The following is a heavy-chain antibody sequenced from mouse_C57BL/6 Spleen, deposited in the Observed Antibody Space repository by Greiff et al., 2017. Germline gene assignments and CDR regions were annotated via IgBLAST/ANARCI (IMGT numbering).Heavy chain of an antibody. V-gene: IGHV1-53*01. D-gene: IGHD2-4*01. CDR1: GYTFTSYW. Sequence: QVQLQQPGTELVKPGASVKLSCKASGYTFTSYWMHWVKQRPGQGLEWIGNINPSNGGTNYNEKFKGKATLTVDKSSSTAYMQLSSLTSEDSAVYYGARDNYYYDSVFDYWGQGTTLTVSS. J-gene: IGHJ2*01. CDR2: INPSNGGT. CDR3: ARDNYYYDSVFDY.